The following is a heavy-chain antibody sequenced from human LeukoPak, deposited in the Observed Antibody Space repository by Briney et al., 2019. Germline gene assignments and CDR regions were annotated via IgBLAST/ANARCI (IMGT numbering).Heavy chain of an antibody. CDR2: IYSGGST. D-gene: IGHD3-10*01. Sequence: GGTLRLSCAASGFTFSSHGMNWVRQAPGKGLEWVSVIYSGGSTYYADSVKGRFTISRDNSKNTLYLQMNSLRAEDTAVYYCARAVRGVIINDDNWFDPWDQGTLVTVSS. CDR1: GFTFSSHG. V-gene: IGHV3-66*01. CDR3: ARAVRGVIINDDNWFDP. J-gene: IGHJ5*02.